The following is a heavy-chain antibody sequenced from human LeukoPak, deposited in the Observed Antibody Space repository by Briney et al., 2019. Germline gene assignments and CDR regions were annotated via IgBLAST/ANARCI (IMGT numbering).Heavy chain of an antibody. D-gene: IGHD3-22*01. V-gene: IGHV3-13*01. CDR1: GFTFSSYD. CDR2: IGTAGDT. J-gene: IGHJ4*02. Sequence: GGSLRLSCAASGFTFSSYDMHWVRQATGKGLEWVSAIGTAGDTYYPGSVKGRFTTSRENAKNSLYLQMNSLRAGDTAVYYCARFDSSGYYFDYWGQGTLVTVSS. CDR3: ARFDSSGYYFDY.